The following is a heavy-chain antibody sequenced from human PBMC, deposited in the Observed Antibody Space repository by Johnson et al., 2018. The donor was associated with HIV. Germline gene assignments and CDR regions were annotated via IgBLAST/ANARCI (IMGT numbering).Heavy chain of an antibody. D-gene: IGHD6-19*01. CDR1: GFTFSSYW. Sequence: VQLVESGGGFVQPGGSLRLSCAASGFTFSSYWMSWVRQAPGKGLEWVANIKQDGSEKYYVDSVKGRFTISRDNAKNSLYLQMNSLRAEDTALYYCAKALSGWFDAFDNWGQGTMVTVSS. V-gene: IGHV3-7*03. CDR3: AKALSGWFDAFDN. CDR2: IKQDGSEK. J-gene: IGHJ3*02.